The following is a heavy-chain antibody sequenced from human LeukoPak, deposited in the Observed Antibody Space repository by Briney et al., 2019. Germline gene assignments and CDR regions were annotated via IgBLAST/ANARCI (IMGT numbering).Heavy chain of an antibody. V-gene: IGHV3-74*01. CDR1: GFTFSSSW. CDR2: ISSDGTNT. CDR3: ARVYYYYYMDV. Sequence: PGGSLRLSCAASGFTFSSSWMHWVRHVPGTGPVWVSRISSDGTNTYYADSVKGRFSISRDNAKNTLYLQMNSLRAEDTAIYYCARVYYYYYMDVWGKGTTVTVSS. J-gene: IGHJ6*03.